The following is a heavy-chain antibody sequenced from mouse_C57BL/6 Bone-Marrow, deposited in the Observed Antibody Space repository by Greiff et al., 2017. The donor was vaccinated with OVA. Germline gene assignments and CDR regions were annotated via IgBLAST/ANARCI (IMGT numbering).Heavy chain of an antibody. D-gene: IGHD2-2*01. J-gene: IGHJ2*01. Sequence: EVQVVESGGGLVQPGGSLSLSCAASGFTFTDYYMSWVRQPPGKALEWLGFIRNKANGYTTEYSASVKGRFTISRDNSQSILYLQMNALRAEDSATYYCARYGLRQTFDYWGQGTTLTVSS. CDR2: IRNKANGYTT. CDR1: GFTFTDYY. CDR3: ARYGLRQTFDY. V-gene: IGHV7-3*01.